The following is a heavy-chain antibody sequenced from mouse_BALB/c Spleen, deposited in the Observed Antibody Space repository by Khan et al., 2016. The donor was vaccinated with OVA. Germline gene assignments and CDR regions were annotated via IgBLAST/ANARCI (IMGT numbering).Heavy chain of an antibody. CDR2: IDPENGDT. V-gene: IGHV14-4*02. CDR1: GFTIKDYY. Sequence: EVELVESGAELVRSGASVKLSCTASGFTIKDYYMHWVKQRPEQGLEWIGWIDPENGDTEYAPKFQGKATMTADTSSNTAYLQLSSLTSEDTAVYYCTVYYGYGGFAYWGQGTLVTVSA. CDR3: TVYYGYGGFAY. J-gene: IGHJ3*01. D-gene: IGHD2-2*01.